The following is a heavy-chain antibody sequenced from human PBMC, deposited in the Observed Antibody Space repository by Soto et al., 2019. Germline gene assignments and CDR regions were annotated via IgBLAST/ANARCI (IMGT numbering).Heavy chain of an antibody. V-gene: IGHV4-38-2*02. D-gene: IGHD6-13*01. CDR1: GYSITSGYY. CDR2: IYHSGST. Sequence: SETLSLTCAVSGYSITSGYYWGWIRQPPGKGLEWIGSIYHSGSTYYNPSLKSRVTISVDTSENQFSLKLSSVTAADTAMYYCARDSSSLDPWGQATLVTVSS. CDR3: ARDSSSLDP. J-gene: IGHJ5*02.